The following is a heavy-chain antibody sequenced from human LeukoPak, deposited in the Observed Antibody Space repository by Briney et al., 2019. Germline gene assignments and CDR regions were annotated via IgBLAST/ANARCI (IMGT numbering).Heavy chain of an antibody. J-gene: IGHJ3*02. Sequence: SSETLSLTCTVSGGSISSSSYYWGWIRQPPGKGLEWIGSIYYSGGTYYNPSLKSRVTISVDTSKNQFSLKLSSVTSADTAVYYCARAEARYQPQGAFDIWGQGTMVTVSS. CDR1: GGSISSSSYY. D-gene: IGHD2-2*01. V-gene: IGHV4-39*07. CDR2: IYYSGGT. CDR3: ARAEARYQPQGAFDI.